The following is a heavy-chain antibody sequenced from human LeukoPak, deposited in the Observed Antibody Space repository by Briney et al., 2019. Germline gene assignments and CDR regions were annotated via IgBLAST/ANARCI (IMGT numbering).Heavy chain of an antibody. Sequence: PSETLSLTCTVSGGSISSGSYYWSWIRQPAGKGLEWIGRIYTSGSTNYNPSLKSRVTMSVDTSKNQFSLKLSSVTAADTAVYYCARTDCSGGSCYLYYFDYWGQGTLVTVSS. J-gene: IGHJ4*02. CDR2: IYTSGST. CDR1: GGSISSGSYY. D-gene: IGHD2-15*01. CDR3: ARTDCSGGSCYLYYFDY. V-gene: IGHV4-61*02.